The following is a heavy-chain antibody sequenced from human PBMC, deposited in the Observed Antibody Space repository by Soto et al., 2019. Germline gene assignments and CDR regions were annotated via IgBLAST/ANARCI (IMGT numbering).Heavy chain of an antibody. Sequence: QVQLVQSGAEVKKPGASVKVSCKASGYTFTSYDINCVRQATGQGLEWMGWMNPNSSNTGYAQKFQGRVTITRNTSRSTDYMELSSLRSADTAVYYCARSVLIGDSCYGNWGQGTLLTVSS. V-gene: IGHV1-8*01. CDR1: GYTFTSYD. J-gene: IGHJ1*01. D-gene: IGHD5-12*01. CDR2: MNPNSSNT. CDR3: ARSVLIGDSCYGN.